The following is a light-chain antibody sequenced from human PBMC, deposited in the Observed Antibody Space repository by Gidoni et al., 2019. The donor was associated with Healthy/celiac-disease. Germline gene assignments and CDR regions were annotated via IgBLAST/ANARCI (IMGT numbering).Light chain of an antibody. J-gene: IGKJ5*01. CDR2: AAS. Sequence: DIHITPSPSSLSASVGDRVTITCRASQIISSYFNWYQQKPGKDPKLLIYAASSLQSGVPSRFSGSGSGTDFTLTISSLQPEDFATYYCQQSYSTPITFXQXTRLEIK. V-gene: IGKV1-39*01. CDR1: QIISSY. CDR3: QQSYSTPIT.